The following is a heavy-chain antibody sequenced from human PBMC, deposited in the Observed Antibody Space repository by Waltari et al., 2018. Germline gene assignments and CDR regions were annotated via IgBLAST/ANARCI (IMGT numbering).Heavy chain of an antibody. CDR2: IYHSGST. D-gene: IGHD6-6*01. V-gene: IGHV4-38-2*01. J-gene: IGHJ6*02. CDR1: GYSISSGYY. Sequence: QVQLQESGPGLVKPSETLSLTCAVSGYSISSGYYWGWIRQPPGKGLEWIGSIYHSGSTYYNPSLKSRVTISVDTSKNQFSLKLSSVTAADTAVYYCARGGRGKEYSSSSHYGMDVWGQGTTVTVSS. CDR3: ARGGRGKEYSSSSHYGMDV.